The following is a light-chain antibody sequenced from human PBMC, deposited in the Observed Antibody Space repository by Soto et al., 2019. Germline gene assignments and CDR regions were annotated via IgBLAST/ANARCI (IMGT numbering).Light chain of an antibody. CDR1: SSDVGGYNY. Sequence: QSALTQPASVSGSPGQSIAISCTGTSSDVGGYNYVSWFQQYPGKAPKLMIYDVINRPSGVSDRFSGSKSGNTASLTISGLLAEDEGEYYHCSYRISRSLGVFGGGTKLTVL. CDR2: DVI. V-gene: IGLV2-14*03. J-gene: IGLJ3*02. CDR3: CSYRISRSLGV.